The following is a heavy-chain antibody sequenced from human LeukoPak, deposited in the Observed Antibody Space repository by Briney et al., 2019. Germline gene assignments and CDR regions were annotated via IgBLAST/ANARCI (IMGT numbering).Heavy chain of an antibody. CDR1: GYTFTGYY. V-gene: IGHV1-2*02. CDR3: ARSMGRITIFGVVTHFDY. J-gene: IGHJ4*02. D-gene: IGHD3-3*01. Sequence: ASVKVSCKASGYTFTGYYMHWVRQAPGQGLEWMGWINPNSGGTNYAQKFQGRVTMTRDTSISTAYMELSRLRSDDTVVYYCARSMGRITIFGVVTHFDYWGQGTLVTVSS. CDR2: INPNSGGT.